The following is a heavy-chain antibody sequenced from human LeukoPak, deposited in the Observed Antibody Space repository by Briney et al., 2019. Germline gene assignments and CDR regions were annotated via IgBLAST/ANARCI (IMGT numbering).Heavy chain of an antibody. Sequence: SVKVSCKASGGTFSSYTISWVRQAPGQGLVWMGRIIPILSIANYAQKFQGRVTITADKSTSTAYMELSSLRSEDTAVYYCARVRRGDDSSGPWGQGTLVTVSS. J-gene: IGHJ5*02. CDR1: GGTFSSYT. CDR2: IIPILSIA. D-gene: IGHD3-22*01. V-gene: IGHV1-69*02. CDR3: ARVRRGDDSSGP.